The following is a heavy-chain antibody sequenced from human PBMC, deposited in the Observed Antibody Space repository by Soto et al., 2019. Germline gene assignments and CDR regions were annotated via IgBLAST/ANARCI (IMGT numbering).Heavy chain of an antibody. J-gene: IGHJ4*02. CDR2: ISDSGGST. V-gene: IGHV3-23*01. Sequence: GGSLRLSCAASGFTFSGYAMSWVRQAPGKGLEWVSAISDSGGSTYYADSGKGRFTISRDNSKNTLYLQMNSLRAEDTAVYYCAKRVEYSSSTHYFDYWGQGTLVTVSS. CDR3: AKRVEYSSSTHYFDY. D-gene: IGHD6-6*01. CDR1: GFTFSGYA.